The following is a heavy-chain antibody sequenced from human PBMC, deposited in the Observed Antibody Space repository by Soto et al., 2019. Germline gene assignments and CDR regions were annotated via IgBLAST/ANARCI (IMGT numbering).Heavy chain of an antibody. CDR2: IRPDGSNR. CDR3: ARVGRPQHLLTGFDN. Sequence: QVQLVESGGGVVQPGWSLRLSCVTSGFTFSDYAMHWVRQAPGKGLEWVAVIRPDGSNRYYADSVKGRFTISRDISKNTLYLQMSSLRADDTAVYVCARVGRPQHLLTGFDNWGQGTLVTVSS. V-gene: IGHV3-33*01. CDR1: GFTFSDYA. J-gene: IGHJ5*02. D-gene: IGHD3-16*01.